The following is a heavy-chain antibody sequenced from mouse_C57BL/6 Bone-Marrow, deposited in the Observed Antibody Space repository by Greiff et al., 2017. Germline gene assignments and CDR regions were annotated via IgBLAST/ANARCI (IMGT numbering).Heavy chain of an antibody. CDR2: IHPNSGST. J-gene: IGHJ2*01. CDR3: ATILYYFDY. Sequence: QVQLKESGAELVKPGASVKLSCKASGYTFTSYWMHWVKQRPGQGLEWIGMIHPNSGSTNYNEKFKSKATLTVDKSSSTAYMQLSSLTSEDSAVYYCATILYYFDYWGQGTTLTVSS. V-gene: IGHV1-64*01. CDR1: GYTFTSYW.